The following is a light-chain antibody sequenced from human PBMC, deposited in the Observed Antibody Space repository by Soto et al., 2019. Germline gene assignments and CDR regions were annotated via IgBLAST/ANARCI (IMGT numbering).Light chain of an antibody. V-gene: IGLV1-51*01. J-gene: IGLJ2*01. CDR1: HSNIGNNY. CDR3: GTWDSSLSAGR. CDR2: DTR. Sequence: QSVLTQSPSVSAAPGQKVSISCSGSHSNIGNNYVSWYQQFPGAAPKLLIYDTRKRPSWIPDRFSASKSGTSATLVITGLQSGDEAYYYCGTWDSSLSAGRFGGGTKVTVL.